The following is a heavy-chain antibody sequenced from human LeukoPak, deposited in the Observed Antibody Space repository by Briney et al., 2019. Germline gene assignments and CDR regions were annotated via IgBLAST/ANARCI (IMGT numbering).Heavy chain of an antibody. CDR2: ISYDGSNK. D-gene: IGHD3-16*01. CDR3: AKDPTPLVYYDYVRGSYGFDY. V-gene: IGHV3-30*18. Sequence: GSSLRLSCAASGFNLISYGMHWVRQAPGKGLEWVAVISYDGSNKYYADSVKGRFTISRDNSKNTLYLQMNSLRAEDTAVYYCAKDPTPLVYYDYVRGSYGFDYWGQGTLVTVSS. J-gene: IGHJ4*02. CDR1: GFNLISYG.